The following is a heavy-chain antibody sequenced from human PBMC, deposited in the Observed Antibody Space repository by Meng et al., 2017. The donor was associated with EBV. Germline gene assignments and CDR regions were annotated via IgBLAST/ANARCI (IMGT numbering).Heavy chain of an antibody. CDR3: ASESGRGYTPDY. J-gene: IGHJ4*02. CDR2: FLPRLGAP. Sequence: QVQLVQSAAEVKKXXWSVKVACKTSGGPFRYYAISWVRQAPGQGLEWLGGFLPRLGAPNYAQKFHGRVKIPADESTSTHYMDLSSLRSEDTAIYYCASESGRGYTPDYWGQGTLVTVSS. V-gene: IGHV1-69*01. D-gene: IGHD3-10*01. CDR1: GGPFRYYA.